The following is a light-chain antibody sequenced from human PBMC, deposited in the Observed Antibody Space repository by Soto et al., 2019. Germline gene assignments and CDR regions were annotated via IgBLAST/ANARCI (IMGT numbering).Light chain of an antibody. CDR2: DAS. CDR1: QTISSW. J-gene: IGKJ1*01. Sequence: QLTQSPSTLSGSVGDRVTIPCRASQTISSWLAWYQQKPGKAPKLLIYDASSLESGVPSRFSGSGSGTDFTLSISSLQPDDFGTYYCQQYNSYSWTFGQGTKVDI. V-gene: IGKV1-5*01. CDR3: QQYNSYSWT.